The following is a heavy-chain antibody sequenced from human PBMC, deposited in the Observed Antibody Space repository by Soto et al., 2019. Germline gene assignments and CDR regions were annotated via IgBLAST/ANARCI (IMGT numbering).Heavy chain of an antibody. CDR2: INPNSGGT. CDR1: GYTFTGYY. J-gene: IGHJ6*02. D-gene: IGHD1-7*01. CDR3: GRAGTYLSGMDV. Sequence: ASVKVSYKASGYTFTGYYMHWVRQAPGQGLEWMGWINPNSGGTNYAQKFQGWVTMTRDTSISTAYMELSRLRSDDTTVYYCGRAGTYLSGMDVWGQGTTVTVSS. V-gene: IGHV1-2*04.